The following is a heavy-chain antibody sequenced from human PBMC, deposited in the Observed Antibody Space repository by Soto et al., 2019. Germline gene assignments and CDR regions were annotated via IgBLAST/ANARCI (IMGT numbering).Heavy chain of an antibody. J-gene: IGHJ5*02. V-gene: IGHV1-69*04. D-gene: IGHD2-15*01. Sequence: SVKVSCKASGGTFSSYTISWVRQAPGQGLEWMGRIIPILGIANYAQKFQGRVTITADKSTSTAYMELSSLRSEDTAMYYCAREVGEGCSGGSCYWAWFDPWGQGTLVTVSS. CDR1: GGTFSSYT. CDR3: AREVGEGCSGGSCYWAWFDP. CDR2: IIPILGIA.